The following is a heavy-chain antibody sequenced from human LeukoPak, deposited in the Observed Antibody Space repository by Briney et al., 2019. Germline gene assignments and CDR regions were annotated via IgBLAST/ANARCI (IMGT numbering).Heavy chain of an antibody. V-gene: IGHV4-39*01. D-gene: IGHD5-12*01. J-gene: IGHJ4*02. CDR2: FHSSGST. CDR3: ARHGGGYDLYYFDY. CDR1: GASINSSTYF. Sequence: PSGTLSLTCAVSGASINSSTYFWGWVRQPPGKGLEWVGSFHSSGSTYYSPSLKSRVTISVDTSKNQFSLKVRSVTAADTAVCYCARHGGGYDLYYFDYWGQGTLVPVFS.